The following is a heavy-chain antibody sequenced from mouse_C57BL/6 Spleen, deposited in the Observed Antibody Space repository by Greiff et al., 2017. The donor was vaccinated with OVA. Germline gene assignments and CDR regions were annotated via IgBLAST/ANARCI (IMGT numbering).Heavy chain of an antibody. J-gene: IGHJ2*01. CDR1: GFNIKDDY. CDR3: TVYYYGRESGY. D-gene: IGHD1-1*01. Sequence: VQLQQSGAELVRPGASVKLSCTASGFNIKDDYMYWVKQRPEQGLEWIGWIDPENGDTEYASKFQGKATITADTSSNTAYLQFSSLTSGDTSIYYYTVYYYGRESGYWGQSTTLTVSS. CDR2: IDPENGDT. V-gene: IGHV14-4*01.